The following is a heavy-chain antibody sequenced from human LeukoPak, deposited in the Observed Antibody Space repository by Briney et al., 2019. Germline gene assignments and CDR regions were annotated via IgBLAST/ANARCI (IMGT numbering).Heavy chain of an antibody. J-gene: IGHJ5*02. CDR1: GGSISSSSNN. Sequence: SETLSLPCTVSGGSISSSSNNWGWIRQPPGKGLEWIGSMYYSGGTYYNPSLKSRVTISVDTSKNQFSLKLSSVTAADTAVYYCARLLDRNYEGGAFDPWGQGTLVTVSS. D-gene: IGHD1-14*01. CDR3: ARLLDRNYEGGAFDP. V-gene: IGHV4-39*01. CDR2: MYYSGGT.